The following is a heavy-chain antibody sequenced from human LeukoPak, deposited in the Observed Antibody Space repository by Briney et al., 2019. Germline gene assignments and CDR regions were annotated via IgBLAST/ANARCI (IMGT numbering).Heavy chain of an antibody. CDR3: ARVPGYVGSGYYYYYGMDV. CDR2: FYYTGST. J-gene: IGHJ6*02. D-gene: IGHD2-15*01. V-gene: IGHV4-61*01. Sequence: PSETLSLTCTVSGGSVSGGSYYWSWIRQPPGKGLEWIGYFYYTGSTNYNPSLKSRVTISVDTSKNQFSLRLSSVTAADTAVYYCARVPGYVGSGYYYYYGMDVWGQGTTVTVSS. CDR1: GGSVSGGSYY.